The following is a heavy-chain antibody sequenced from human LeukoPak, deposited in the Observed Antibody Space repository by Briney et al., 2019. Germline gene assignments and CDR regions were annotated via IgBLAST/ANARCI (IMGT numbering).Heavy chain of an antibody. Sequence: GASVTVSCKASGGTFSSYAISWVRQAPGQGLEWMGGIIPIFGTANYAQKFQERVTITRDMSTSTAYMELSSLRSEDTAVYYCAAFSSTSYNYYYYGMDVWGQGTTVTVSS. CDR1: GGTFSSYA. V-gene: IGHV1-69*05. CDR2: IIPIFGTA. J-gene: IGHJ6*02. CDR3: AAFSSTSYNYYYYGMDV. D-gene: IGHD2-2*01.